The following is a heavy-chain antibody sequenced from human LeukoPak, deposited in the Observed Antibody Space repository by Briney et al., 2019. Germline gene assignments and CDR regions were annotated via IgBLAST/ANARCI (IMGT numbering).Heavy chain of an antibody. J-gene: IGHJ4*02. CDR1: GFTFSSYG. Sequence: PGGSLRLSCAASGFTFSSYGMHWVRQAPGKGLEWLAVIYSDGNKNYYADSVKGRFTISRDNSKDTLYLQVNSLRAEDTAVYHCARDSGGGSCFYFDSWGLGTLVTVSS. D-gene: IGHD2-15*01. CDR2: IYSDGNKN. CDR3: ARDSGGGSCFYFDS. V-gene: IGHV3-33*08.